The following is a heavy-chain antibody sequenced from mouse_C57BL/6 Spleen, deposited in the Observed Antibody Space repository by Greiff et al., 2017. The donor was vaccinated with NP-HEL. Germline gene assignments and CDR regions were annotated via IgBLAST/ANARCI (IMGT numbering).Heavy chain of an antibody. J-gene: IGHJ3*01. CDR3: ARGGSWFAY. CDR2: ISDGGSYT. CDR1: GFTFSSYA. Sequence: DVKLVESGGGLVKPGGSLKLSCAASGFTFSSYAMSWVRQTPEKRLEWVATISDGGSYTYYPDNVKGRFPISRDNAKNNLYLQMSHLKSEDTAMYYCARGGSWFAYWGQGTLVTVSA. V-gene: IGHV5-4*03.